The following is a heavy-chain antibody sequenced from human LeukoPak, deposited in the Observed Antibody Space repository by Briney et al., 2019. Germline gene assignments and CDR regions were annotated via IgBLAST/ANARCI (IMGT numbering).Heavy chain of an antibody. J-gene: IGHJ4*02. V-gene: IGHV1-18*01. CDR3: ARVRDSSGWYYFDY. CDR2: SAYNRNT. Sequence: SAYNRNTNYPHKLQCRVTITTDTSTSTAYMELRSLRSDDTAVYYCARVRDSSGWYYFDYWGQGTLVTVSS. D-gene: IGHD6-19*01.